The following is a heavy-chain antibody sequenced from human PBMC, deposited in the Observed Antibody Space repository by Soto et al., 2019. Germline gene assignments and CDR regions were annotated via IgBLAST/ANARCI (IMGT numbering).Heavy chain of an antibody. D-gene: IGHD2-2*01. CDR1: GGSISSGDYY. Sequence: QVQLQESGPGLVKPSQTLSLTCTVSGGSISSGDYYWSWIRQPPGKGLEWIGYIYYSGSTYYNPSLKSRVTISVDTSKNQFSLKLSSVTAADTAVYYCARVHGGNRVVPAAIWFDPWGQGTLVTVSS. J-gene: IGHJ5*02. CDR2: IYYSGST. CDR3: ARVHGGNRVVPAAIWFDP. V-gene: IGHV4-30-4*01.